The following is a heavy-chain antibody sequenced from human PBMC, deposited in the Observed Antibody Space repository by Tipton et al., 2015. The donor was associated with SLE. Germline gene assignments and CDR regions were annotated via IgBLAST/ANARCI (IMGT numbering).Heavy chain of an antibody. Sequence: LRLSCTVSGASITSGGYYWTWIRHHPGKGLEWIGHIYYTWNTRYNPSLKSRVTISVDTSKNQFSLKLSSVTAADTAVYYCARQSDTTMVAYFDSWGQGTVVTVSS. J-gene: IGHJ4*02. CDR2: IYYTWNT. CDR1: GASITSGGYY. V-gene: IGHV4-31*03. CDR3: ARQSDTTMVAYFDS. D-gene: IGHD5-18*01.